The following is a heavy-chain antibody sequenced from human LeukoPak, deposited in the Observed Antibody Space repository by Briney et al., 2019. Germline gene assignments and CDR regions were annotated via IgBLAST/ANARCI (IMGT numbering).Heavy chain of an antibody. J-gene: IGHJ4*02. CDR1: GFTFSAFW. CDR2: INSDGSST. V-gene: IGHV3-74*01. Sequence: PGGSLRLSCAASGFTFSAFWMHWVRQAPGKGLVWVSRINSDGSSTTYADSVKGRFTVSRDNAKNTLYLQMNSLRADDTAVYYCASLMARGVIWIDSWGQGTLVTVSS. CDR3: ASLMARGVIWIDS. D-gene: IGHD3-10*01.